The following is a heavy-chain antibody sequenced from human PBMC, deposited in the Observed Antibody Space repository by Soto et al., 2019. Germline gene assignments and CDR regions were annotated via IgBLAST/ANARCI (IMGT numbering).Heavy chain of an antibody. CDR2: IYPGDSDT. D-gene: IGHD5-12*01. Sequence: GESLKISCKGSGYSFTSYLSGWVRQMTGKGLEWMGIIYPGDSDTRYSPSFQGQVTISADKSISTAYLQWSSLKASDTAMYYCARQSKVDIVASYYMDVWGKGTTVTVSS. J-gene: IGHJ6*03. CDR3: ARQSKVDIVASYYMDV. V-gene: IGHV5-51*01. CDR1: GYSFTSYL.